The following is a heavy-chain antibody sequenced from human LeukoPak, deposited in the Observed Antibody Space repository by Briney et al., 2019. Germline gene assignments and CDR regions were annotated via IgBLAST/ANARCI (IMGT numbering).Heavy chain of an antibody. CDR2: IIPIFGTA. V-gene: IGHV1-69*13. J-gene: IGHJ4*02. CDR3: AREGDYYDSSGYYYFDY. CDR1: GGTFSSYA. Sequence: SVKVSCKASGGTFSSYAISWVRQAPGQGLEWMGGIIPIFGTANYAQKFRGRVTITADESTSTAYMELSSLRSEDTAVYYCAREGDYYDSSGYYYFDYWGQGTLVTVSS. D-gene: IGHD3-22*01.